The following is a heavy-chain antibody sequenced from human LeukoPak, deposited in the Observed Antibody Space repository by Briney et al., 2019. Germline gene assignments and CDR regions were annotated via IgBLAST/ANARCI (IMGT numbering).Heavy chain of an antibody. CDR2: IKQDESEK. CDR3: AKYPSGIAAAGAEDY. CDR1: GFTFSSYW. D-gene: IGHD6-13*01. Sequence: GGSLRLSCAASGFTFSSYWMSWVRQAPGKGLEWVANIKQDESEKYYVDSVKGRFTISRDNSKNTLYLQMNSLRAEDTAVYYCAKYPSGIAAAGAEDYWGQGTLVTVSS. J-gene: IGHJ4*02. V-gene: IGHV3-7*03.